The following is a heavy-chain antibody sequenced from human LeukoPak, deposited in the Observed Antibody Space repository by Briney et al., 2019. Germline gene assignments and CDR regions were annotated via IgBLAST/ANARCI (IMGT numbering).Heavy chain of an antibody. CDR2: IYYSGST. CDR1: GGSISSGGHY. D-gene: IGHD3-3*01. J-gene: IGHJ5*02. V-gene: IGHV4-31*03. CDR3: ARVSAKFWPHFDP. Sequence: PSETLSLTCTVSGGSISSGGHYWSWIRQHPGKGLEWIGYIYYSGSTYYNPSLKSRVTISVDTSKNQFSLKLSSVTAADTAVYYCARVSAKFWPHFDPWGQGTLVTVSS.